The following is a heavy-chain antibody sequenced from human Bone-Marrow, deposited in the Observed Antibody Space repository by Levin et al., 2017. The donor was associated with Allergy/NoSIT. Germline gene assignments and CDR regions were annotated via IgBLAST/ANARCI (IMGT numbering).Heavy chain of an antibody. CDR2: LLFLLSPL. J-gene: IGHJ4*02. CDR1: GFTFSDYY. D-gene: IGHD4-17*01. CDR3: AGADYGDRFDY. V-gene: IGHV3-11*01. Sequence: SLRLSCAASGFTFSDYYMSWIRQAPGTGLEWFSSLLFLLSPLSSSSSFKGRFTISRDNAKNSLFLHMNSLRAEDTAFYFCAGADYGDRFDYWGQGALVTVSS.